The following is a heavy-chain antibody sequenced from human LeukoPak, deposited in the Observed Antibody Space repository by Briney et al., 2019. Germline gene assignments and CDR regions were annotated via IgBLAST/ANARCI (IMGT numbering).Heavy chain of an antibody. D-gene: IGHD3-3*01. CDR3: ARASYDFWSGHYYFDY. Sequence: SETLSLTCTVSGVSISSYYWSWIRQPPGKGLEWIGYIYYSGSTNYNPSPKSRVTISVDTSKNQFSLKLSSVTAADTAVYYCARASYDFWSGHYYFDYWGQGTLVTVSS. V-gene: IGHV4-59*01. CDR1: GVSISSYY. CDR2: IYYSGST. J-gene: IGHJ4*02.